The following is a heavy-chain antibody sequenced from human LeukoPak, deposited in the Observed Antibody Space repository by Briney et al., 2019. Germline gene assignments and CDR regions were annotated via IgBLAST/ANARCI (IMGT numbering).Heavy chain of an antibody. V-gene: IGHV3-9*01. J-gene: IGHJ2*01. CDR3: AKDVNWSYWYFDL. CDR2: ISWNSGSI. CDR1: GFTLDDYA. Sequence: GGSLRLSCAASGFTLDDYAMHCVRQAPGKGLEWVSGISWNSGSIGYADSVKGRFTISRDNAKNSLYLQMNSLRAEDTALYYCAKDVNWSYWYFDLWGRGTLVTVSS. D-gene: IGHD1-1*01.